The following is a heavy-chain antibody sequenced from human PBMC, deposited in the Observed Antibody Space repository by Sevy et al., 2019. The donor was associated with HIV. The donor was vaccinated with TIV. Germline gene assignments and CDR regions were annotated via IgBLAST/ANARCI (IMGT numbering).Heavy chain of an antibody. V-gene: IGHV1-2*02. J-gene: IGHJ4*02. CDR1: GYTFSGYY. Sequence: ASVKVSGKASGYTFSGYYMHWVRQAPGQGLEWMGWINPNSGGTNYSQKFQGRVTITRDTSISTVYMEVSRLRSDDTAVYYCARTLDYYDSSGYITPSYFDYWRQGTLVTVSS. CDR2: INPNSGGT. D-gene: IGHD3-22*01. CDR3: ARTLDYYDSSGYITPSYFDY.